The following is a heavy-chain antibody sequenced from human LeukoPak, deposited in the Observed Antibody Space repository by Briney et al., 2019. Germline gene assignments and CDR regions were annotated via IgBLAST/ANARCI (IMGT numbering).Heavy chain of an antibody. CDR1: GFTFGRYA. Sequence: GGSLRLSCVASGFTFGRYAMTWVRQAPGKGLKWVSTFSGSGDDTFYADSVKGRFTISRDISKNTVYLQMNSLRAEDTAVYYCAKEVGAARIDAFDSWGQGTMVTVSS. CDR3: AKEVGAARIDAFDS. CDR2: FSGSGDDT. D-gene: IGHD1-26*01. J-gene: IGHJ3*01. V-gene: IGHV3-23*01.